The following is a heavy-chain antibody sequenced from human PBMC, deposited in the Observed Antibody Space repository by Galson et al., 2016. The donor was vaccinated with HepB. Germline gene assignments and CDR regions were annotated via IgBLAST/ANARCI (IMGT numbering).Heavy chain of an antibody. CDR1: GFTVRTYA. CDR3: ARGVRGSYSKDAFDT. D-gene: IGHD1-26*01. V-gene: IGHV3-30*04. CDR2: TSYDGSKN. J-gene: IGHJ3*02. Sequence: RLSCAASGFTVRTYAIHWVRQAPGKGLEWVAVTSYDGSKNYYADSVKGRFTFYRDNSKNTLYLQMNSLRTEDTAVYYCARGVRGSYSKDAFDTWGQGTMVTVSS.